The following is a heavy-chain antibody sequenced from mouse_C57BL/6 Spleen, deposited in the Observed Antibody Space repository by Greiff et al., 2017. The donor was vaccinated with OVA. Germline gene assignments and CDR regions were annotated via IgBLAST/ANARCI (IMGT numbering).Heavy chain of an antibody. CDR3: ARSGGYYPYWYFDV. D-gene: IGHD2-3*01. CDR1: GYTFTSYW. J-gene: IGHJ1*03. CDR2: IDPSDSET. Sequence: VKLQQPGAELVRPGSSVKLSCKASGYTFTSYWMHWVKQRPIQGLEWIGNIDPSDSETHYNQKFKDKATLTVDKSSSTAYMQLSSLTSEDSAVYYCARSGGYYPYWYFDVWGTGTTVTVSS. V-gene: IGHV1-52*01.